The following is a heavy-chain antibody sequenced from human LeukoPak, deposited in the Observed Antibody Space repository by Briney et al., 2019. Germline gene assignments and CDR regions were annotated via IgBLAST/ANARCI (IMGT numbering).Heavy chain of an antibody. CDR2: ISSSSSYI. J-gene: IGHJ4*02. D-gene: IGHD6-19*01. Sequence: PGGSLRLSCAASGFTFSSYSMNWVRQAPGKGLEWVSSISSSSSYIYYADSVKGRFTISRDNAKNSLYLQMNSLRAEDTAVYYCAKGYSSGQPYYFDYWGQGTLVTVSS. CDR3: AKGYSSGQPYYFDY. V-gene: IGHV3-21*01. CDR1: GFTFSSYS.